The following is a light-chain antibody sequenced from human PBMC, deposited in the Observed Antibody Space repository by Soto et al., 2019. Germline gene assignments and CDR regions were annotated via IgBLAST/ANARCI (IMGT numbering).Light chain of an antibody. CDR2: WAS. V-gene: IGKV4-1*01. CDR1: QSVLYSSNNKNY. Sequence: DIVMTQSPDSLAVSLGERATINCKSSQSVLYSSNNKNYLAWYQQKPGQPPKLLIYWASTRESGVPDRFSGSGSGTDFTLTSSSLQAGDGAIYYCQQYYGTPWTFGQGTKVEIK. CDR3: QQYYGTPWT. J-gene: IGKJ1*01.